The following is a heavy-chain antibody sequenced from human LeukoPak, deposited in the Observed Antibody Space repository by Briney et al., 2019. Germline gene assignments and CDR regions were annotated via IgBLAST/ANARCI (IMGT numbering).Heavy chain of an antibody. CDR1: GFSVSNNY. D-gene: IGHD3-10*01. J-gene: IGHJ4*02. CDR2: IYSGDST. V-gene: IGHV3-53*01. CDR3: AKDDNMVRGAPLDY. Sequence: GGSLRLSCAASGFSVSNNYMIWVRQAPGKGLEWVSVIYSGDSTYYADSVKGRFTVSRDNSKNTLYLEMNSLRAEDTAVYYCAKDDNMVRGAPLDYWGQGTLVTVSS.